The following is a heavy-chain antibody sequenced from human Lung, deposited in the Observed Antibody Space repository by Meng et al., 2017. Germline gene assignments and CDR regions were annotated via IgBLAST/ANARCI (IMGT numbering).Heavy chain of an antibody. V-gene: IGHV4-34*01. CDR1: GVSFSDYY. Sequence: CRGRLKSSETLSLTCVVSGVSFSDYYWSWIRQPPGKGLEWIGEINHSGSTNYNPSLESRATISVDTSQNNLSLKLSSVTAADSAVYYCARGPTTMAHDFDYWGQGTLVTVSS. CDR3: ARGPTTMAHDFDY. J-gene: IGHJ4*02. CDR2: INHSGST. D-gene: IGHD4-11*01.